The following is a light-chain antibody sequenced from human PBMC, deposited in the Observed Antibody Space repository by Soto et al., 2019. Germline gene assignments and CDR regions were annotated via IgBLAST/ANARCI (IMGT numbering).Light chain of an antibody. CDR3: QQDYAIPYT. Sequence: DIVMTQAPDSLAVSLGERATINCKSSQSVFYSSNNKNYLAWYQQNAGQPPTLFIYWASTPESEVPDRFSGSGSGTDFTLTISTLQAEDVAVYYYQQDYAIPYTFGQRAKLDIK. CDR1: QSVFYSSNNKNY. V-gene: IGKV4-1*01. CDR2: WAS. J-gene: IGKJ2*01.